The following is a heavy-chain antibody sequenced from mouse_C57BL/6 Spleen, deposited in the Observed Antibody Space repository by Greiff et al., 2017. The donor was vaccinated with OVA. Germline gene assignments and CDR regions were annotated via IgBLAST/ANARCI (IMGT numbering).Heavy chain of an antibody. Sequence: EVQLVESGEGLVKPGGSLKLSCAASGFTFSSYAMSWVRQTPEKRLEWVAYISSGGDYIYYADTVKGRFTISRDNARNTLYLQMSSLKSEDTAMYYCTRAEGYYYGSSPYAMDYWGQGTSVTVSS. CDR1: GFTFSSYA. V-gene: IGHV5-9-1*02. CDR2: ISSGGDYI. D-gene: IGHD1-1*01. J-gene: IGHJ4*01. CDR3: TRAEGYYYGSSPYAMDY.